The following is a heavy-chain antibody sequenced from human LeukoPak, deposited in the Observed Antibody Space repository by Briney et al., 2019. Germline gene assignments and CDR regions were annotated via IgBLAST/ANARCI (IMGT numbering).Heavy chain of an antibody. CDR1: GFTVSSNY. J-gene: IGHJ5*02. D-gene: IGHD1-1*01. Sequence: GGSLRLSCAASGFTVSSNYMSWVRQAPGKGLEWVSVIYSGGSTYHADSAKGRFPISRDNSKNTLYLQRNSLRAEDTAVYYCARERVNWFDPWGQGTLVTVPS. CDR2: IYSGGST. V-gene: IGHV3-66*02. CDR3: ARERVNWFDP.